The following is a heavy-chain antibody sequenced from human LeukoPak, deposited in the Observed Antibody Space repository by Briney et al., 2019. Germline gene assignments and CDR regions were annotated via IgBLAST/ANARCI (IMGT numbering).Heavy chain of an antibody. CDR1: GFTFSSYW. D-gene: IGHD2-2*01. CDR2: IKQDGSEK. Sequence: PGGSLRLSCAASGFTFSSYWMSWVRQAPWKGLEWVANIKQDGSEKYYVDSVKGRFTISRDNAKNSLYLQMNSLRAEDTAVYYCARGGGSYCSSTSCLNWFDPWGQGTLVTVSS. V-gene: IGHV3-7*01. CDR3: ARGGGSYCSSTSCLNWFDP. J-gene: IGHJ5*02.